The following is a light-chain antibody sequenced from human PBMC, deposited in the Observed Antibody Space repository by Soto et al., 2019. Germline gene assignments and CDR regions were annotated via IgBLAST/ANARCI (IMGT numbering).Light chain of an antibody. V-gene: IGKV3-20*01. CDR3: QQYGSGRLA. CDR2: GAS. CDR1: RSVSNNY. J-gene: IGKJ1*01. Sequence: EIVLTQSPGTLSLSPGERATLSCRASRSVSNNYVAWYQRKPGQAPRLLIYGASNRATDIPRRFSGSESGTDLTLTITRLEPEDFAVYYCQQYGSGRLAFSQGTKVESK.